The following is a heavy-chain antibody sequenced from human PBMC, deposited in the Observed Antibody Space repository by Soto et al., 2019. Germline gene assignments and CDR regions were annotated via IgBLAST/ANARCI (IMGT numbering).Heavy chain of an antibody. Sequence: SETLSLTCTVSGGSISCYYWSWIRQPPGKGLEWIGYIYYSGSTNYNPSLKSRVTISVDTSKNQFSLKLSSVTAADTAVYYCARDRVGGPLGNWFDPWGQGTLVTVSS. J-gene: IGHJ5*02. D-gene: IGHD3-10*01. CDR3: ARDRVGGPLGNWFDP. CDR2: IYYSGST. V-gene: IGHV4-59*01. CDR1: GGSISCYY.